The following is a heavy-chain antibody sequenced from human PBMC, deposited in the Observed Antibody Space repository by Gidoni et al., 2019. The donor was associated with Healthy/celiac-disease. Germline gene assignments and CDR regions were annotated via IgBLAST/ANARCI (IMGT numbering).Heavy chain of an antibody. D-gene: IGHD1-26*01. J-gene: IGHJ6*02. CDR1: GFTVSSNY. CDR2: IYSGGST. V-gene: IGHV3-53*01. Sequence: EVQLVESGGGLIQPGGSLRLSCAASGFTVSSNYMNWVRQAPGKGLEWVSVIYSGGSTFYADSVKGRFTISRDNSKDTLYLEMNNLRAEDTAVYYCARRGIVGTTFYYYAMDVWGQGTTVTVSS. CDR3: ARRGIVGTTFYYYAMDV.